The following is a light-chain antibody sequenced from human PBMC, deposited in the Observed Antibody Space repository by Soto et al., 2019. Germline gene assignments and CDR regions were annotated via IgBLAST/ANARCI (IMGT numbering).Light chain of an antibody. J-gene: IGLJ2*01. CDR2: GNN. V-gene: IGLV1-40*01. CDR1: SSNIGAGYD. CDR3: QSYDSSLSGSV. Sequence: QSVLTQPPSVSGAPGQRVTISCTGSSSNIGAGYDVHWYQQLPGTAPKLLIYGNNNRPSGVPDRFSGSKSGTSASLAITGLQAEDGADYYCQSYDSSLSGSVFGGGTKLTVL.